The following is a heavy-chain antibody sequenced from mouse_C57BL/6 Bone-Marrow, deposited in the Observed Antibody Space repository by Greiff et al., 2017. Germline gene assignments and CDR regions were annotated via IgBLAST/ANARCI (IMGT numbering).Heavy chain of an antibody. Sequence: QVQLQQSGAELARPGASVKLSCKASGYTFTSYGISWVKQRTGQGLEWIGEIYPRSGNTYYNEKFKGKATLTADKSSSTVYMELRSLTSEDSAVYFCYSRGYYAMDYWGQGTSVTVSS. V-gene: IGHV1-81*01. CDR2: IYPRSGNT. J-gene: IGHJ4*01. CDR3: YSRGYYAMDY. CDR1: GYTFTSYG. D-gene: IGHD3-3*01.